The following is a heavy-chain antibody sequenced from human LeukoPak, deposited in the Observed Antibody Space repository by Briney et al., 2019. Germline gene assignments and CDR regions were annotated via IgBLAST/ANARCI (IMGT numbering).Heavy chain of an antibody. J-gene: IGHJ6*02. CDR2: IKQDGSAK. V-gene: IGHV3-7*03. D-gene: IGHD6-13*01. CDR3: ARDEQLDNYYYYYGMDV. CDR1: GFTFSRHW. Sequence: PGGSLRLSCAASGFTFSRHWMYWVRQAPGKGLEWVANIKQDGSAKPYVDSVKGRFTISRDNAKNSLFLQMNSLRAEDTAVYYCARDEQLDNYYYYYGMDVWGQGTTVTVSS.